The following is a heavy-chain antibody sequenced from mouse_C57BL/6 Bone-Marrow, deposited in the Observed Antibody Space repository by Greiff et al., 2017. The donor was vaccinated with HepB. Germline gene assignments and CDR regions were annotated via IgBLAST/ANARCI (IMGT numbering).Heavy chain of an antibody. CDR1: GYTFTSYD. Sequence: QVQLKESGPELVKPGASVKLSCKASGYTFTSYDINWVKQRPGQGLEWIGWIYPRDGSTKYNEKFKGKATLTVDTSSSTAYMELHSLTSEDSAVYFCARRLITTVVAEAMDYWGQGTSVTVSS. D-gene: IGHD1-1*01. CDR3: ARRLITTVVAEAMDY. J-gene: IGHJ4*01. CDR2: IYPRDGST. V-gene: IGHV1-85*01.